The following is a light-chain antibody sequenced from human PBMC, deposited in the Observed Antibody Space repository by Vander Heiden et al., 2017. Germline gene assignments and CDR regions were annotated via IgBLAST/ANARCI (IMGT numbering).Light chain of an antibody. CDR3: QAWDSFSFTAP. V-gene: IGLV3-1*01. CDR2: QRD. Sequence: NALTQPPSVSVSPGQTARIPCFGDDLGDKNVYWYQQKPGQSPALVIYQRDRRPSGIPDRISGSISGNTATLIISGTQAMDEAEYYCQAWDSFSFTAPFGGGTKLTVL. CDR1: DLGDKN. J-gene: IGLJ3*02.